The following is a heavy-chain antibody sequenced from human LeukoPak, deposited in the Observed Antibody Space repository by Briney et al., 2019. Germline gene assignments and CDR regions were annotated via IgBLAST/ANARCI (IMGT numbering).Heavy chain of an antibody. CDR1: GFTFSSYA. Sequence: QPGGSLRLSCAASGFTFSSYAMNWIRQAPGKGLEWVSAISASGGSTYYADSVKGRFTISRDNSKDTLYLLMNSLRAEDTAVYYCAELGITMIGGVWGKGTTVTISS. D-gene: IGHD3-10*02. V-gene: IGHV3-23*01. CDR2: ISASGGST. J-gene: IGHJ6*04. CDR3: AELGITMIGGV.